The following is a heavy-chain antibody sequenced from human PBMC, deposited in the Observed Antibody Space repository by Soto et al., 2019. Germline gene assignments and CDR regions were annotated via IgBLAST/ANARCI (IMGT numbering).Heavy chain of an antibody. J-gene: IGHJ6*02. V-gene: IGHV5-10-1*01. D-gene: IGHD1-26*01. CDR2: IDPSDSYI. CDR3: AIRYGGSYYYGMDV. Sequence: GESLKISCKGSGYRFTSYWISWVRQMPGKGLEWMGRIDPSDSYINYSPSFQGHVTISADKSISTAYLQWSSLKASDTAMYYCAIRYGGSYYYGMDVGGQGTTVTVSS. CDR1: GYRFTSYW.